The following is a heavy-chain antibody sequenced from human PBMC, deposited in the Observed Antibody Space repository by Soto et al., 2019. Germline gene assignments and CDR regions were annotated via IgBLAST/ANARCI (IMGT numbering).Heavy chain of an antibody. CDR1: GFTFSSYW. D-gene: IGHD2-15*01. J-gene: IGHJ6*02. Sequence: GGSLRLSCAASGFTFSSYWMSWVRQAPGKGLEWVANIKQDGSEKYYVDSVKGRFTISRDNAKNSLYLQMNSLRAEDTAVYYCAREPVVVVAATQVCVGMDVWGQGTTVTVSS. V-gene: IGHV3-7*01. CDR2: IKQDGSEK. CDR3: AREPVVVVAATQVCVGMDV.